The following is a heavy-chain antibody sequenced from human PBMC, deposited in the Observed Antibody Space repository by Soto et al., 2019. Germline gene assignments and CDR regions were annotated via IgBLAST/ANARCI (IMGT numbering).Heavy chain of an antibody. D-gene: IGHD1-26*01. J-gene: IGHJ4*02. Sequence: EVQLVESGGVVVQPGGSLRLSCAASGFTFDDYTMHWVRQAPGKGLEWVSLISWDGGSTYYADSVKGRFTISRDNSKNSPYLQMNNLRTEDTALYYCAKASLLSLEGAQVDCNHPFDYWGQGTLVNGSS. CDR2: ISWDGGST. CDR1: GFTFDDYT. V-gene: IGHV3-43*01. CDR3: AKASLLSLEGAQVDCNHPFDY.